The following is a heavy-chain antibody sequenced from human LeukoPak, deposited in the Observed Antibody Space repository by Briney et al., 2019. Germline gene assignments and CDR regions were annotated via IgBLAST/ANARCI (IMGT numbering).Heavy chain of an antibody. CDR2: IYYSGST. V-gene: IGHV4-59*01. J-gene: IGHJ3*02. Sequence: SETLSLTCTVSGGSISSYYWSWIRQPPGKGLEWIGYIYYSGSTNYNPSLKSRVTISVDTSKNQFSLKLSSVTAADTAVYYCAGRHRYCSGGSCQGPDAFDIWGQGTMVTVSS. CDR3: AGRHRYCSGGSCQGPDAFDI. D-gene: IGHD2-15*01. CDR1: GGSISSYY.